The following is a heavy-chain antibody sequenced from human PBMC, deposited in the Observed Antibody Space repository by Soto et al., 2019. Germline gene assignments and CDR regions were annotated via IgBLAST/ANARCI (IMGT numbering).Heavy chain of an antibody. Sequence: SETLSLTCTVSGGSISSYYWSWIRQPPGKGLEWIGYIYYSGSTNYNPSLKSRVTISVDTSKNQFSLKLSSVTAADTAVYYCAGFGDYDLSWYFDLWGRGTLVTVSS. D-gene: IGHD5-12*01. CDR2: IYYSGST. V-gene: IGHV4-59*08. J-gene: IGHJ2*01. CDR1: GGSISSYY. CDR3: AGFGDYDLSWYFDL.